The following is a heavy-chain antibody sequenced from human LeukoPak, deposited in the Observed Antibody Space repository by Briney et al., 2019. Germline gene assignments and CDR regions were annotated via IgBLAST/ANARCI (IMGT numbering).Heavy chain of an antibody. CDR2: IKSKTDGGTT. V-gene: IGHV3-15*01. D-gene: IGHD2-2*01. J-gene: IGHJ6*03. Sequence: PGGSLRLSCAASGFTFSNAWMSWVRQAPGKGLEWVGRIKSKTDGGTTDYAAPVKGRFTISRDDSKNTLYLQMNSLKTEDTAVYYCTTDIVVVPAASRDNPYYYYYMDVWGKGTTVTVSS. CDR3: TTDIVVVPAASRDNPYYYYYMDV. CDR1: GFTFSNAW.